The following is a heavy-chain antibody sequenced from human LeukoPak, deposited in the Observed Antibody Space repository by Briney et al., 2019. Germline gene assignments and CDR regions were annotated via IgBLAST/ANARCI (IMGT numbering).Heavy chain of an antibody. CDR1: GASSDAAGYS. Sequence: SQTLSLTCAVSGASSDAAGYSWNWIRQAPGKDLEWIGNIYHGGRTPYKSSLKSRVTISVDTSKNHFSLKLTSVTAADTAVYYCARTFQAPSYGDSDSRTKYPYSMDVWGQGTMVAVSS. V-gene: IGHV4-30-2*01. CDR3: ARTFQAPSYGDSDSRTKYPYSMDV. CDR2: IYHGGRT. D-gene: IGHD4-17*01. J-gene: IGHJ6*02.